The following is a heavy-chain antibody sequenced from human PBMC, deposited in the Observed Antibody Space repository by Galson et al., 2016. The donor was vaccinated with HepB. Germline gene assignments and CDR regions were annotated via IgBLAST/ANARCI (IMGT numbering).Heavy chain of an antibody. Sequence: SLRLSCAASGFTLSTYAMHWVRQAPGKGLEWVAVTLYDGRNKYYADSVKGRFTISRDNSKNTLYLQMNSLRAEDTAVYYCARDPWKYHDILTGYTSDYYYSGMDVWGQGTTVTVSS. J-gene: IGHJ6*02. V-gene: IGHV3-30*04. CDR2: TLYDGRNK. CDR1: GFTLSTYA. D-gene: IGHD3-9*01. CDR3: ARDPWKYHDILTGYTSDYYYSGMDV.